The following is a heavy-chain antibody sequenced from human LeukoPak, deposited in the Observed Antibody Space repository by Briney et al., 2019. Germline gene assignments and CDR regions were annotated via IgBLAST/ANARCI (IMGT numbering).Heavy chain of an antibody. CDR2: IIPILGIA. J-gene: IGHJ4*02. CDR3: ARDMHGGSAA. CDR1: GGTFSSYA. D-gene: IGHD3-16*01. Sequence: SVKVSCKASGGTFSSYAISWLRQAPAQGLEWMGRIIPILGIANYAQKFQGRVTITADKSTSTAYMELSSLRSEDTAVYYCARDMHGGSAAWGQGTLVTVSS. V-gene: IGHV1-69*04.